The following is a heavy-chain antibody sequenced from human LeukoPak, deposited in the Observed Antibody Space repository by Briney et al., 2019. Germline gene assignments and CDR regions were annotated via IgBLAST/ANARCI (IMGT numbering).Heavy chain of an antibody. V-gene: IGHV3-20*04. CDR2: INWNGGST. CDR3: ARAYSSSWSPDY. D-gene: IGHD6-13*01. Sequence: GGSLRLSCAASGFTFDDYGMSWVRQAPGKGLEWVSGINWNGGSTGYADSVKGRFTISRDNAKNSLYLQMSSLRAEDTALYYCARAYSSSWSPDYWGQGTLVTVSS. CDR1: GFTFDDYG. J-gene: IGHJ4*02.